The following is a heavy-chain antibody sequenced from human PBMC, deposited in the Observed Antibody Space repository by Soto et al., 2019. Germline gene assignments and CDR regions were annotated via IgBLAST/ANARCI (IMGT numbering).Heavy chain of an antibody. CDR2: INHSGST. CDR3: AREEIVEVVAATPLRNWFDP. Sequence: PSETLSLTCAVYGGSFSGYYWSWIRQPPGKGLEWIGEINHSGSTNYNPSLKSRVTISVDTSKNQFSLKLSSVTAADTAVYYCAREEIVEVVAATPLRNWFDPWGQGTLVTVSS. CDR1: GGSFSGYY. J-gene: IGHJ5*02. V-gene: IGHV4-34*01. D-gene: IGHD2-15*01.